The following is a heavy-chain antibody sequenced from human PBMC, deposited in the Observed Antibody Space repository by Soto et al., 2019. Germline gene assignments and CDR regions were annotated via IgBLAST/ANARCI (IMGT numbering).Heavy chain of an antibody. Sequence: ASVKVSCKASGYTFTNYPISWVRQAPGQGLQWMGWISTYNGNTNYARKLQGRVTVTTDTSTSTAYMELRSLRSDDTAVYYCATEGIWGSYRYLAYWGQGTLVTVSS. CDR2: ISTYNGNT. CDR1: GYTFTNYP. V-gene: IGHV1-18*01. J-gene: IGHJ4*02. CDR3: ATEGIWGSYRYLAY. D-gene: IGHD3-16*02.